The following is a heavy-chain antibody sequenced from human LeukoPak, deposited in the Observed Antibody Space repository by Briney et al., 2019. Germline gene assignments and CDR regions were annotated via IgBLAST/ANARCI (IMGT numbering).Heavy chain of an antibody. J-gene: IGHJ4*02. CDR2: INSDGSST. D-gene: IGHD6-19*01. Sequence: GGSLRLSCAASGFTLSSYRMHWVRQVPGKGLVWVSRINSDGSSTGYADSVKGRFTISRDNAKNTLYLQMNSLRAEDTAVYHCAYIYSSGWYIYWGQGTLVTVSS. V-gene: IGHV3-74*01. CDR3: AYIYSSGWYIY. CDR1: GFTLSSYR.